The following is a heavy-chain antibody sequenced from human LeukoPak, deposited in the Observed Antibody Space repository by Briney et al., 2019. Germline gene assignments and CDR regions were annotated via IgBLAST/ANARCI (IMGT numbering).Heavy chain of an antibody. D-gene: IGHD3-9*01. J-gene: IGHJ2*01. V-gene: IGHV3-48*01. CDR3: AKGGDILTGYYLYWYFDL. Sequence: GGSLRRSCAASGFTFGSYRMNWVRQAPGKGLEWVSDISRSNTTIHYADSVKGRFTISRDNSKNTLYLQMNSLRPEDTAVYYCAKGGDILTGYYLYWYFDLWGRGTLVTVSS. CDR2: ISRSNTTI. CDR1: GFTFGSYR.